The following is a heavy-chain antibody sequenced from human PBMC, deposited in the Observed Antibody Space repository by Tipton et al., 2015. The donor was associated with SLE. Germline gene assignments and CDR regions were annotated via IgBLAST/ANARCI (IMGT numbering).Heavy chain of an antibody. CDR2: ISSSSSYI. CDR1: GFTFSSYA. V-gene: IGHV3-21*01. D-gene: IGHD5-12*01. J-gene: IGHJ6*02. CDR3: ARDRASDFDFNYYYGMDV. Sequence: SLRLSCAASGFTFSSYAMHWVRQAPGKGLEWVSSISSSSSYIYYADSVKGRFTLSRDNAKNSLFLQMNSLRAEDTAVYYCARDRASDFDFNYYYGMDVWGQGTTVTVSS.